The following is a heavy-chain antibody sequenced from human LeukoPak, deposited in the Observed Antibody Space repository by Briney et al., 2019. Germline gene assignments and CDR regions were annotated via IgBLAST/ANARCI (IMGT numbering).Heavy chain of an antibody. Sequence: GASVTVSCKASGYTFTRYGMSWVRQAPGQGLEWMGWISGSNGNTNYAQKLQGRVTITTDTSTGTAYMELRSLRSDDTAVYYCARSGRGTYYYFDYWGQGTLVTVSS. CDR3: ARSGRGTYYYFDY. CDR2: ISGSNGNT. J-gene: IGHJ4*02. CDR1: GYTFTRYG. D-gene: IGHD1-26*01. V-gene: IGHV1-18*01.